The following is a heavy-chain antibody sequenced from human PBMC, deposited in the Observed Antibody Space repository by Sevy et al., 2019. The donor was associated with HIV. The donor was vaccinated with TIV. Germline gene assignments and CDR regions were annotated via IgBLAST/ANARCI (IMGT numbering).Heavy chain of an antibody. D-gene: IGHD4-17*01. Sequence: GGSLKISCTASGFTFSSYEMNWVRQAPGKGLEWVSYITNSGSSIYYSDSVRGRFTVSRDNAKNSLYLQMKSLRAEDTAVYYCARDLPPSATTVAHFDYWGRGTLVTVSS. CDR2: ITNSGSSI. J-gene: IGHJ4*02. CDR1: GFTFSSYE. V-gene: IGHV3-48*03. CDR3: ARDLPPSATTVAHFDY.